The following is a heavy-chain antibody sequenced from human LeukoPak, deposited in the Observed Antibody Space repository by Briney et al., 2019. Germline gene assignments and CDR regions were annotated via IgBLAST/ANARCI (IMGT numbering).Heavy chain of an antibody. CDR1: GYTFTSYD. D-gene: IGHD2-2*01. CDR3: ARGAAIVVVPAAKDNWFDP. CDR2: MNPNSGNT. J-gene: IGHJ5*02. V-gene: IGHV1-8*01. Sequence: ASVTVSCKASGYTFTSYDINWVRQATGQGLEWMGWMNPNSGNTGYAQKFQGRVTMTRNTSISTAYMELSSLRSEDTAVYYCARGAAIVVVPAAKDNWFDPWGQGTLVTVSS.